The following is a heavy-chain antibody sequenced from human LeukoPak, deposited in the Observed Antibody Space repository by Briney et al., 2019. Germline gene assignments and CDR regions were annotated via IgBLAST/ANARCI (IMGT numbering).Heavy chain of an antibody. D-gene: IGHD2-2*01. Sequence: GGSLRLSCAASGFTFSSYSMNWVRQAPGKGLEWVSSISSSSSYIYYADSVKGRFTISRGNAKNSLFLQVNSLRDEDTAVYYCARGPPCSSTSCYVTGAFDFWGQGTMVTVSS. V-gene: IGHV3-21*01. J-gene: IGHJ3*01. CDR3: ARGPPCSSTSCYVTGAFDF. CDR2: ISSSSSYI. CDR1: GFTFSSYS.